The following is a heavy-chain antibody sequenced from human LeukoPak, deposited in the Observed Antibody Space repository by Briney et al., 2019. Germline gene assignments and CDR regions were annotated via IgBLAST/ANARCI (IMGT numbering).Heavy chain of an antibody. D-gene: IGHD4-17*01. Sequence: SETLSLTCTVSGGSINDYYWTWIRQAPGKGLEWLGYISNSGTTYYNPSLKSRVTMSVDTSKNEFSLKVTSVTAADTAMYYCARVVRGAVTSNCFDPWGQGTLVTVSS. CDR3: ARVVRGAVTSNCFDP. V-gene: IGHV4-59*01. CDR1: GGSINDYY. J-gene: IGHJ5*02. CDR2: ISNSGTT.